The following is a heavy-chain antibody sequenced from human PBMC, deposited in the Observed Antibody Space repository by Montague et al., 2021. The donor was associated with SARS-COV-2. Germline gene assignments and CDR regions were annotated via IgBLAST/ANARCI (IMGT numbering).Heavy chain of an antibody. CDR1: GFIFSDNY. D-gene: IGHD5-12*01. J-gene: IGHJ3*02. CDR2: IRGSGSKT. CDR3: ARDQGGYGTFDI. Sequence: SLRLSCAASGFIFSDNYMTWIRQAPGKGLEWVSHIRGSGSKTYYADSVKGRFTISRDNANNSVYLQMNILGAEDTALYYCARDQGGYGTFDIWGQGTMVTVSS. V-gene: IGHV3-11*01.